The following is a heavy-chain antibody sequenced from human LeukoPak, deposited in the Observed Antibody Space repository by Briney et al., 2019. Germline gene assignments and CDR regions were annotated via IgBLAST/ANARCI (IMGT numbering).Heavy chain of an antibody. CDR3: ARDYEDYGDYSFDY. Sequence: GGSLRLSCAASGFTFSSYGMHWVRQAPGKGLEWVAFIRYDGSNKYYADSVKGRFTISRDNSKNTLYLQMNSLRAEDTAVYYCARDYEDYGDYSFDYWGQGTLVTVSS. CDR2: IRYDGSNK. V-gene: IGHV3-30*02. D-gene: IGHD4-17*01. CDR1: GFTFSSYG. J-gene: IGHJ4*02.